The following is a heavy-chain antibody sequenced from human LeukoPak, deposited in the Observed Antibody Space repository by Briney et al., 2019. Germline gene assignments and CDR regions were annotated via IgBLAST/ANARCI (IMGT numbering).Heavy chain of an antibody. Sequence: GGSLRLSCVASGFTVSSYALSWVRQAPGKGLVWVSAITNTGSGTYYADSVKGRFTIYRDNSKNTLYLQMNSLRAEDTAIYYCAKTSGWFPYLDYWGQGTLVTVSS. CDR1: GFTVSSYA. D-gene: IGHD6-19*01. J-gene: IGHJ4*02. CDR3: AKTSGWFPYLDY. V-gene: IGHV3-23*01. CDR2: ITNTGSGT.